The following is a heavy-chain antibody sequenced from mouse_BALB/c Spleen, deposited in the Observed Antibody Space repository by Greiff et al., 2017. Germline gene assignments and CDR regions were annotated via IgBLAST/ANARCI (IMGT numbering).Heavy chain of an antibody. Sequence: QVQLQQSGAELAKPGASVKMSCKASGYTFTSYWMHWVKQRPGQGLEWIGYINPSTGYTEYNQKFKDKATLTADKSSSTAYMQLSSLTSEDSAVYYCARRVYDGYYAYWGQGTLVTVSA. CDR2: INPSTGYT. V-gene: IGHV1-7*01. D-gene: IGHD2-3*01. CDR1: GYTFTSYW. J-gene: IGHJ3*01. CDR3: ARRVYDGYYAY.